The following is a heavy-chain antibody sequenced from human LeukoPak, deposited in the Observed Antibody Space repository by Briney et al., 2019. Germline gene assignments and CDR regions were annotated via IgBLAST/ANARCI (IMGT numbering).Heavy chain of an antibody. J-gene: IGHJ6*03. CDR1: GGSFSGYY. Sequence: SETLSLTCAVYGGSFSGYYWSWIRQPPGKGLEWIGEINHSGSTNYNPSLKSRVTISVDTSKNQFSLKLSSVTAADTAVYYCARLVGATKNYYYYYMDVWGKGTTVTVSS. V-gene: IGHV4-34*01. CDR2: INHSGST. D-gene: IGHD1-26*01. CDR3: ARLVGATKNYYYYYMDV.